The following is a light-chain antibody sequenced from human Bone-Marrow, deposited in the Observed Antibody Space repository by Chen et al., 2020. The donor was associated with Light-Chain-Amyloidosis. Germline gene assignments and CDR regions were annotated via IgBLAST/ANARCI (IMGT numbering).Light chain of an antibody. CDR2: RDT. CDR1: DLPTKY. Sequence: SYELTQPPSVSVSPGPMARITCSGDDLPTKYAYWYQQKPGQAPVLVIHRDTERPSGISERFSGSSSGTTATLTISGVQAEDEADYHCQSADSSGTYEVIFGGGTKLTVL. V-gene: IGLV3-25*03. J-gene: IGLJ2*01. CDR3: QSADSSGTYEVI.